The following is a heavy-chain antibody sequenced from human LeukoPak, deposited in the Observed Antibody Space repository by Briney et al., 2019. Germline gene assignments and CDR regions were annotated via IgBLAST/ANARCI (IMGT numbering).Heavy chain of an antibody. Sequence: SETLSLTCAVYGGSFSGYYWSWIRQPPGKGLEWIGEINHSGSTNYNPSLKSRVTISVDTSKNQFSLKLSSVTAADTAVYYCANGYDYVWGSYQRWGQGTLVTVSS. J-gene: IGHJ4*02. V-gene: IGHV4-34*01. D-gene: IGHD3-16*02. CDR2: INHSGST. CDR3: ANGYDYVWGSYQR. CDR1: GGSFSGYY.